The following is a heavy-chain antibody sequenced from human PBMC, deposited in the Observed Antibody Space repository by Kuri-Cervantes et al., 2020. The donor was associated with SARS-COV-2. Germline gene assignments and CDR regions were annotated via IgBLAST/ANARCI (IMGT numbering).Heavy chain of an antibody. Sequence: SQTLSLTCVVSGGAINTYNWWTWVRQPPGKGLQWIGEIFHVGSTKFNPSLSPRGRVTMSLDKSKNHFSLNLTSVTAADTAVYYCARESTYTFDIWGQGTLVTVSS. CDR1: GGAINTYNW. CDR2: IFHVGST. CDR3: ARESTYTFDI. V-gene: IGHV4-4*02. J-gene: IGHJ3*02. D-gene: IGHD2-2*02.